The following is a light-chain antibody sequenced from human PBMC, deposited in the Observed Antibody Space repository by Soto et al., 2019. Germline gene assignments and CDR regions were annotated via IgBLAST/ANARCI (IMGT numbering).Light chain of an antibody. CDR1: SSDVGSYNL. CDR3: CSYAGSSTFVV. J-gene: IGLJ2*01. CDR2: EDT. Sequence: QSVLTQPASVSGSPGQSITISCTGTSSDVGSYNLVSWYQQHPGKAPKLMIYEDTKRPSGVSNRFSGSKSGNTASLTISGLPAEDEADYYCCSYAGSSTFVVFGGGTKLTVL. V-gene: IGLV2-23*02.